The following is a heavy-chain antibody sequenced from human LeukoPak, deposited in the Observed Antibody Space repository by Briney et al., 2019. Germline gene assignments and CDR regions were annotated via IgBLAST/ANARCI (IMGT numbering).Heavy chain of an antibody. V-gene: IGHV1-69*13. CDR1: GGTFSSYA. J-gene: IGHJ4*02. Sequence: SVKVSCKASGGTFSSYAISWVRQAPGQGLEWMGGIIPIFGTANYAQKFQGRVTITADESTSTAYMELSSLRSEDTAVYYCAREGANYYDSSGSDEMFDYWGQGTLVTVSS. CDR2: IIPIFGTA. D-gene: IGHD3-22*01. CDR3: AREGANYYDSSGSDEMFDY.